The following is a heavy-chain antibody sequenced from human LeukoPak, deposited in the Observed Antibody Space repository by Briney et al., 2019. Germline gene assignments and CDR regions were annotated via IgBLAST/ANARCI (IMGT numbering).Heavy chain of an antibody. CDR3: ARDASDIVVVPAAVGPIDL. J-gene: IGHJ5*02. V-gene: IGHV3-64*01. CDR2: ISGNGVST. D-gene: IGHD2-2*01. Sequence: PGGSLRLSCVASGFTFSAYAMYWVRRTPGKGLEYVSAISGNGVSTHYATSVKGRFTISRDNSKSTLYLQMGSLRDEDMAVYYCARDASDIVVVPAAVGPIDLWGQGTLVTVSS. CDR1: GFTFSAYA.